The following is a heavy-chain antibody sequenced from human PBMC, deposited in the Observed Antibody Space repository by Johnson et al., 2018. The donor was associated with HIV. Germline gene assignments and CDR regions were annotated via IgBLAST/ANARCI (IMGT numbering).Heavy chain of an antibody. CDR2: IIGYTFGGNT. Sequence: MLLVESGGGLVQPGRSLRLSCTASGFTFGDYAMSWFRQAPRKGLEWVGFIIGYTFGGNTEYAASVKGKFTISRDDFKSIAYLQMNSLKTEDTAVYYCTRDRYRIAPRAFDICGQGTKVTVSS. V-gene: IGHV3-49*03. CDR3: TRDRYRIAPRAFDI. CDR1: GFTFGDYA. J-gene: IGHJ3*02. D-gene: IGHD6-13*01.